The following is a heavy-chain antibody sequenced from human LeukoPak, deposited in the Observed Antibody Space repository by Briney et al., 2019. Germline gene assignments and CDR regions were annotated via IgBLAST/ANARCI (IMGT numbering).Heavy chain of an antibody. CDR1: GGSISNSY. CDR3: ARDRRVELSHYGYIDY. J-gene: IGHJ4*02. V-gene: IGHV4-59*01. Sequence: ASETLSLTCTVSGGSISNSYWSWIRQPPGKGLEWIGYIYYSGSTNYNPSLKSRVTISVDTSKNQFSLKLSSATAADTAVYYCARDRRVELSHYGYIDYWGQGTLVTVSS. D-gene: IGHD5-12*01. CDR2: IYYSGST.